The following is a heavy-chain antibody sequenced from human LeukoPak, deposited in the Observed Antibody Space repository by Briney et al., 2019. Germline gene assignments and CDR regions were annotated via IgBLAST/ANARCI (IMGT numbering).Heavy chain of an antibody. V-gene: IGHV3-74*01. J-gene: IGHJ4*02. CDR2: INTDGSST. Sequence: GRSLRLSCAASGFTFSTYWMHWVRQAPGKGLVWVSRINTDGSSTLYADSVKGRFTISRDNAKNTLYLQVNSLRAEDTAVYYCARGANYGGNLGVYWGQGTLVTVSS. CDR1: GFTFSTYW. D-gene: IGHD4-23*01. CDR3: ARGANYGGNLGVY.